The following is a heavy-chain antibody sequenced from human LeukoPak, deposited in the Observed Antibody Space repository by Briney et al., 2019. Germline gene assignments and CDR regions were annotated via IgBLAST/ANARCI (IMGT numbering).Heavy chain of an antibody. D-gene: IGHD6-13*01. V-gene: IGHV1-2*02. J-gene: IGHJ4*02. Sequence: ASVKVSCKASGYTFTGYYMHWVRQAPGQGLEWMGWINPNSGGTNYAQKFQGRVTMTRDTSISTAYMELSRLRSDDTAVYYRARASLVAAAGTDYWGQGTLVTVSS. CDR1: GYTFTGYY. CDR2: INPNSGGT. CDR3: ARASLVAAAGTDY.